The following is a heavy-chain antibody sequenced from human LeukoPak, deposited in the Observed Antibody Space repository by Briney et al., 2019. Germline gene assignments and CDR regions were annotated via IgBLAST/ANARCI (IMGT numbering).Heavy chain of an antibody. J-gene: IGHJ6*02. V-gene: IGHV4-59*01. CDR2: IYYSGST. CDR3: ARDGGGYSGYGQTPSYYYGMDV. CDR1: GGSISSYY. Sequence: SETLSLTCTVSGGSISSYYWSWIRQPPGKGLEWIGYIYYSGSTNYNPSLKSRVTISVDTSKNQFSLKLSSVTAADTAVYYCARDGGGYSGYGQTPSYYYGMDVWGQGTTVTVSS. D-gene: IGHD5-12*01.